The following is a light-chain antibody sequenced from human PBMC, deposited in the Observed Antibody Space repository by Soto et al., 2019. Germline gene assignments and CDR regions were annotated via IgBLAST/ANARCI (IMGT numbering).Light chain of an antibody. CDR1: QSISSN. CDR3: QQYKNWPHT. J-gene: IGKJ5*01. V-gene: IGKV3-15*01. Sequence: EIVMTQSPATLSVSPGERATLSCRASQSISSNLDWYHQKPGQVPRLLIYGASTRATGIPARFSGSGSGTELTLTISSLQSEDFAIYYCQQYKNWPHTFGQGTRLEIK. CDR2: GAS.